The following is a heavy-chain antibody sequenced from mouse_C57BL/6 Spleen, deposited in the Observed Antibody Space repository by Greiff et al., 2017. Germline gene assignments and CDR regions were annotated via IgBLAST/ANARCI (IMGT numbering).Heavy chain of an antibody. Sequence: EVKLQESGGGLVQPKGSLKLSCAASGFSFNTSAMNWVRQAPGKGLEWVARIRSKSNYYATYYADSVKDRFTISRDDSESMLYLQMNNLKTADTAMYYYVRLKDNWDAMDYWGQGTSVTVYS. CDR1: GFSFNTSA. CDR3: VRLKDNWDAMDY. J-gene: IGHJ4*01. V-gene: IGHV10-1*01. CDR2: IRSKSNYYAT. D-gene: IGHD4-1*01.